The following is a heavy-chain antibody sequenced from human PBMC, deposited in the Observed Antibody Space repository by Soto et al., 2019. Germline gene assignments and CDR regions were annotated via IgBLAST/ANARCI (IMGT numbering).Heavy chain of an antibody. V-gene: IGHV6-1*01. Sequence: SQTLSLTCAISGDSVSSNSAVCNWIRQSPSRGLEWLGRTYYRSKWYNDYAVSVKSRIAINPDTSKNQFSLQLNSVTPEDTAVYYCARGIAVAGYIWFDPWGQGTLVTVSS. J-gene: IGHJ5*02. CDR2: TYYRSKWYN. CDR1: GDSVSSNSAV. CDR3: ARGIAVAGYIWFDP. D-gene: IGHD6-19*01.